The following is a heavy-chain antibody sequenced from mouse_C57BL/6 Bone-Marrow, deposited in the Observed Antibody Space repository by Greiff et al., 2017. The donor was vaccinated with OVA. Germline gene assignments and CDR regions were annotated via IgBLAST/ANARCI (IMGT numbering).Heavy chain of an antibody. CDR3: TTNYYWYFDV. D-gene: IGHD1-1*02. V-gene: IGHV14-4*01. CDR2: IDPENGDT. CDR1: GFNIKDDY. Sequence: EVQLQQSGAELVRPGASVKLSCTASGFNIKDDYMHWVKQRPEQGLEWIGWIDPENGDTEYASKFQGKATIPADTSSNTAYLQLSSLTSEDTAVYYCTTNYYWYFDVWGTGTTVTVSS. J-gene: IGHJ1*03.